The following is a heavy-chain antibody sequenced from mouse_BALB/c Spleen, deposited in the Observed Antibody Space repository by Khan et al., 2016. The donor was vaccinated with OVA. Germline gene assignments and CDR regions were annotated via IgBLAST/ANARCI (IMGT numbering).Heavy chain of an antibody. CDR2: INTDGTYT. V-gene: IGHV5-6*01. J-gene: IGHJ3*01. CDR1: GFTFSNYG. D-gene: IGHD4-1*01. Sequence: EVQLLESGGDLVKPGGSLNLSCAASGFTFSNYGMPWVRQIPDKRLEWVAIINTDGTYTYYPDSVKGRFTISRNNANNTLYLEMSSLKSEDTAMYCWAGHLTGSFAYWGQGTLVTVSA. CDR3: AGHLTGSFAY.